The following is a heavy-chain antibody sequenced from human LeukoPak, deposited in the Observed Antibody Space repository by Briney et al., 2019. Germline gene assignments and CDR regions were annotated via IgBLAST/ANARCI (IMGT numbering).Heavy chain of an antibody. D-gene: IGHD6-13*01. CDR3: ARRSRSSYNDAFDI. V-gene: IGHV4-4*02. Sequence: SGTLSLTCAVSGVSISSNLWWTWVRQPPGKGLEWIAEIHDSGSINYNPSLKSRVTISVDKAKNQFSLNLSSVTAADTAVYYCARRSRSSYNDAFDIWGQGTMVTVSP. CDR2: IHDSGSI. J-gene: IGHJ3*02. CDR1: GVSISSNLW.